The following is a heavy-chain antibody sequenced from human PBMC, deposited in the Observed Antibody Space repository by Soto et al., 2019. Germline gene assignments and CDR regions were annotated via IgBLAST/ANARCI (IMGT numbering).Heavy chain of an antibody. Sequence: GGSLRLSCAASGFTFSSYGMHWVRQAPGKGLEWVSVIYTGGNTYYADSVKGRFTISRDNPKNTLYLQMNSLRAEDTAVYYCARDKGGDSTAYSDYWGQGTLVTVSS. CDR3: ARDKGGDSTAYSDY. D-gene: IGHD3-22*01. CDR2: IYTGGNT. CDR1: GFTFSSYG. J-gene: IGHJ4*02. V-gene: IGHV3-53*01.